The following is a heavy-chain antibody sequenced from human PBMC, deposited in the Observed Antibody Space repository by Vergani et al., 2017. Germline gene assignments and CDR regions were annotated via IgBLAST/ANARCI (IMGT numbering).Heavy chain of an antibody. CDR3: AKSRGYYSTDGFDF. J-gene: IGHJ3*01. D-gene: IGHD2-15*01. Sequence: EVQLLESGGGLVQPGGSLRLSCAASGFTFSSHAMTWVRQAPGKGLEWVSAIVGSGGRTYYADSVKGRFTISRDQSKNTLYLQLNSLRADDAGVYYCAKSRGYYSTDGFDFWGQGTMVTVSS. CDR2: IVGSGGRT. CDR1: GFTFSSHA. V-gene: IGHV3-23*01.